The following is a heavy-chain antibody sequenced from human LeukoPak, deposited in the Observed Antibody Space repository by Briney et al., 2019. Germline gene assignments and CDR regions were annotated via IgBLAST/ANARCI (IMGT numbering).Heavy chain of an antibody. D-gene: IGHD3-3*01. CDR2: ISYDGSNK. J-gene: IGHJ3*02. V-gene: IGHV3-30-3*01. CDR1: GFTFSSYA. CDR3: AKEEWRTNDAFDI. Sequence: GGSLRLSCAASGFTFSSYAMHWVRQAPGKGLEWVAVISYDGSNKYYADSVKGRFTTSRDNSKNTLYLQMNSLRAEDTAVYYCAKEEWRTNDAFDIWGQGTMVTVSS.